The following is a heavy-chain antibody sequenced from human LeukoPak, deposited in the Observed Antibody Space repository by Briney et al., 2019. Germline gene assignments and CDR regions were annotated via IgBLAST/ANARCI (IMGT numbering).Heavy chain of an antibody. CDR1: GGSISSGSYY. Sequence: SQTLSLTCTVSGGSISSGSYYWSWLRQPAGKGLEWIGRIYTSGSTNYNRSLKSRFTISVDTSKNQFSLKLSSVTAADTAVYYCARNSGYDLNWFDPWGQGTLVTVSS. D-gene: IGHD5-12*01. CDR2: IYTSGST. V-gene: IGHV4-61*02. CDR3: ARNSGYDLNWFDP. J-gene: IGHJ5*02.